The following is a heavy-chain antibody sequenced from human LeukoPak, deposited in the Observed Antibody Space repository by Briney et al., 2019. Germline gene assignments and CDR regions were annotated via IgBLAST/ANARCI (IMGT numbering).Heavy chain of an antibody. J-gene: IGHJ4*02. CDR2: ISAYNGNT. CDR3: ARDAVGATKTLDY. Sequence: SCAASGFTFTSYGISWVRQAPGQGLEWMGWISAYNGNTNYAQKLQGRVTMTTDTSTSTAYMELRSLRSDDTAVYYCARDAVGATKTLDYWGQGTLVTVSS. D-gene: IGHD1-26*01. CDR1: GFTFTSYG. V-gene: IGHV1-18*01.